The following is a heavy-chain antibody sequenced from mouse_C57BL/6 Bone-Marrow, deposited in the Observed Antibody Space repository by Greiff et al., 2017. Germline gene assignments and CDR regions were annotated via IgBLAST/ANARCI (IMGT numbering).Heavy chain of an antibody. Sequence: QVQLQQPGAELVKPGASVKMSCKASGYTFTSYWITWVKQRPGQGLEWIGDIYPGSGSTNYNEKFKSKATLTVDTSSSTAYMQLSSLTSEDSAVYYCKWTTSITTVVGGYWGQGTTLTVSS. CDR3: KWTTSITTVVGGY. V-gene: IGHV1-55*01. J-gene: IGHJ2*01. CDR2: IYPGSGST. D-gene: IGHD1-1*01. CDR1: GYTFTSYW.